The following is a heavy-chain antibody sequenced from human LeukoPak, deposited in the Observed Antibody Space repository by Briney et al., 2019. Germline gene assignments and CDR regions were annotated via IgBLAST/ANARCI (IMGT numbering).Heavy chain of an antibody. Sequence: SETLSLTCTVSGASIDSNYWSWIRQSPGKGLEWIAYIYYSGDINYNPSLRSRVTISLDTSKSQVSLKVTSVTAADTAVYYCARGHYDLGPWGQGTLVTVSS. D-gene: IGHD3-22*01. V-gene: IGHV4-59*01. CDR1: GASIDSNY. CDR2: IYYSGDI. CDR3: ARGHYDLGP. J-gene: IGHJ5*02.